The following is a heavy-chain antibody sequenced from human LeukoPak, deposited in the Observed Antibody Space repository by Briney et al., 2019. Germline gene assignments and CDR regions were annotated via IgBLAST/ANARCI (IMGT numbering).Heavy chain of an antibody. V-gene: IGHV1-2*02. J-gene: IGHJ4*02. CDR2: INPNNGGT. CDR3: AREVAATFYSDC. D-gene: IGHD2-15*01. CDR1: GYTFTAYY. Sequence: GASVKVSCKASGYTFTAYYMHWVRQAPGQGFEWMGWINPNNGGTNYAQKFQGRVTLTRDTSINTDYMELSRLKSDDSALYFCAREVAATFYSDCWGQGTLVTVSS.